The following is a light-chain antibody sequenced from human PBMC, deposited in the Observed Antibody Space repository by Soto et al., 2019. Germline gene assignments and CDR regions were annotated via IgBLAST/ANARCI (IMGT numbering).Light chain of an antibody. V-gene: IGLV2-14*01. CDR3: SSYTSSSTLLYV. J-gene: IGLJ1*01. CDR2: DVS. CDR1: SSDVGGYNY. Sequence: SALTQPASVSGSPGQSITISCTGTSSDVGGYNYVSWYQQHPGKAPKLMIYDVSNRPSGVSNRFSGSKSGNTASLTISGLQAEDEDDYYCSSYTSSSTLLYVFGTGTKLTVL.